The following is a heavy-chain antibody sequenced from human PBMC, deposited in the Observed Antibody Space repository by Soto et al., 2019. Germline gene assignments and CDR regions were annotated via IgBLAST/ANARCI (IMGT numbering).Heavy chain of an antibody. D-gene: IGHD3-22*01. CDR3: ARGRTYYYDSSGPGPFDI. Sequence: SGGSLRLSSAASGFTFSDYYMSWIRQAPGKGLEWVSYISSSGSTIYYADSVKGRFTISRDNAKNSLYLQMNSLRAEDTAVYYCARGRTYYYDSSGPGPFDIWGQGTMVTVSS. V-gene: IGHV3-11*01. CDR2: ISSSGSTI. J-gene: IGHJ3*02. CDR1: GFTFSDYY.